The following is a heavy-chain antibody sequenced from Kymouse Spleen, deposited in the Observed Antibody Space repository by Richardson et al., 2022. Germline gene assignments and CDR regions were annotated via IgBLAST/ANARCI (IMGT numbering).Heavy chain of an antibody. J-gene: IGHJ6*02. V-gene: IGHV6-1*01. D-gene: IGHD3-10*01. Sequence: QVQLQQSGPGLVKPSQTLSLTCAISGDSVSSNSAAWNWIRQSPSRGLEWLGRTYYRSKWYNDYAVSVKSRITINPDTSKNQFSLQLNSVTPEDTAVYYCARDPYYYGSGSYDYYYGMDVWGQGTTVTVSS. CDR3: ARDPYYYGSGSYDYYYGMDV. CDR1: GDSVSSNSAA. CDR2: TYYRSKWYN.